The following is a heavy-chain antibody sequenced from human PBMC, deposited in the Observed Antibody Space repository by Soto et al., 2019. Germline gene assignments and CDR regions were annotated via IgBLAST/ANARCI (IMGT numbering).Heavy chain of an antibody. J-gene: IGHJ5*02. CDR1: GYTFTSYG. V-gene: IGHV1-18*04. D-gene: IGHD6-6*01. Sequence: VQLVQSGAEVKKPGASVKVSCKASGYTFTSYGITWVRQAPGQDLEWMGWINAYNGDTNYAQRLQGRVTMTKDTSTSTVYMELKSLKSDDTAVYYCARDQEYSTSGLYWFDLWGQGTLVTVSS. CDR2: INAYNGDT. CDR3: ARDQEYSTSGLYWFDL.